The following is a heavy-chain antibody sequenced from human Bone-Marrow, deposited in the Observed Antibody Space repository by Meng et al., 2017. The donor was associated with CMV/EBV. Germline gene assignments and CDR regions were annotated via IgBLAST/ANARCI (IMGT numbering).Heavy chain of an antibody. CDR2: ISGSSSYI. D-gene: IGHD2-15*01. V-gene: IGHV3-21*01. CDR1: GFTFRTYS. J-gene: IGHJ6*02. CDR3: ARDVLRYCSSVTCYPYGMDV. Sequence: GESLKISCAASGFTFRTYSLNWVRQAPGKGLEWVSFISGSSSYIDYADSVKGRFTISRDNAKNSLYLQMNGLRAEDTAVYYCARDVLRYCSSVTCYPYGMDVWGQGTTVTVSS.